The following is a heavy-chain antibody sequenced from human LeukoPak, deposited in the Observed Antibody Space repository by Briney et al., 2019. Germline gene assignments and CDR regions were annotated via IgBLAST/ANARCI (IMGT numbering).Heavy chain of an antibody. CDR3: AIGYGDQYYYYGMDV. V-gene: IGHV3-23*01. D-gene: IGHD4-17*01. CDR1: GFTFSSYA. Sequence: GGSLRLSCAASGFTFSSYAMSWVRQAPGKGLEWVSAISGSGGSTYYADSVKGRFTISRDNSKNTLHLQMNSLRAEDTAVYYCAIGYGDQYYYYGMDVWGQGTAVTVSS. J-gene: IGHJ6*02. CDR2: ISGSGGST.